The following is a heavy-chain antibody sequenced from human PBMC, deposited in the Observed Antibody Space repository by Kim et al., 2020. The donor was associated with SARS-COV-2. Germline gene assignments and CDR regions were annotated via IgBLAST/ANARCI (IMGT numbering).Heavy chain of an antibody. CDR3: ARRDGSSGWYS. D-gene: IGHD6-19*01. Sequence: YTNYRPSFQGHVTISADKSISTAYLQWSSLKASDNAMYYCARRDGSSGWYSWGQGTLVTVSS. J-gene: IGHJ4*02. CDR2: YT. V-gene: IGHV5-10-1*01.